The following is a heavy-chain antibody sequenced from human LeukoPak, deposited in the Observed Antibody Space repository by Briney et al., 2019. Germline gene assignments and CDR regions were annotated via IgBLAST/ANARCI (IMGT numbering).Heavy chain of an antibody. CDR2: ISSLSNYI. CDR1: GFTFSNAW. D-gene: IGHD6-19*01. V-gene: IGHV3-21*01. J-gene: IGHJ4*02. Sequence: GGSLRLSCAASGFTFSNAWMNWVRQAPGKGLEWVSSISSLSNYIYYADSVKGRFTISRDNAKNSLYLQMNSLRAEDTALYYCARGGENSGFDYWGQGTLVIVSS. CDR3: ARGGENSGFDY.